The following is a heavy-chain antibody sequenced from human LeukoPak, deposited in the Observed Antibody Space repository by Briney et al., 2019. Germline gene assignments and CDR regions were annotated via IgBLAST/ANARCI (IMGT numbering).Heavy chain of an antibody. CDR3: AKEMATIRAFDS. D-gene: IGHD5-24*01. CDR2: ISGSGSST. J-gene: IGHJ3*01. V-gene: IGHV3-23*01. CDR1: GFTFSTYA. Sequence: GGSLRLSCAASGFTFSTYAMSCVRQAPGKGLEWVSVISGSGSSTYYADSVKGRFTISRDNSKNTLYLQMNSLRAEDTAVYYCAKEMATIRAFDSWGQGTMVTVSS.